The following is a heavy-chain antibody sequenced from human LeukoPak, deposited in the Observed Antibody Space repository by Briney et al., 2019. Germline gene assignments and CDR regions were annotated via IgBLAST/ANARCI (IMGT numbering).Heavy chain of an antibody. D-gene: IGHD3-10*01. V-gene: IGHV3-53*01. Sequence: GGSLRLSCAASGFTVSSNYMSWVRQAPGKGLEWVSVIYSGGSTYYADSVKGRFTISRDNSKNTLYLQMNSLRAEDTAVYYCAREVGRYYYGSGSYYNDAFDIWGQGTMVTVSS. CDR2: IYSGGST. J-gene: IGHJ3*02. CDR3: AREVGRYYYGSGSYYNDAFDI. CDR1: GFTVSSNY.